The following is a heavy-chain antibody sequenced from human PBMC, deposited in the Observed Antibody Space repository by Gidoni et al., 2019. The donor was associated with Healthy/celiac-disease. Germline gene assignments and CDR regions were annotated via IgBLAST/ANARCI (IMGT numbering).Heavy chain of an antibody. CDR1: GLTFSTHS. Sequence: ELQLVESGGGLVKPGGSLRLSCAASGLTFSTHSMNWVRQAPGKGLEWVSSISSSSSYIYYADSVKGRFTNSRDNAKSSLYLQMNSLRAEDTAVYYCARDGGLYCSSTSCYYYWGQGTLVTVSS. D-gene: IGHD2-2*01. CDR2: ISSSSSYI. CDR3: ARDGGLYCSSTSCYYY. V-gene: IGHV3-21*01. J-gene: IGHJ4*02.